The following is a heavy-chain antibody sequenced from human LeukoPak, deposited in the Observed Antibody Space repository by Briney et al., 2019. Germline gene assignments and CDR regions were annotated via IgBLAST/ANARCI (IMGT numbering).Heavy chain of an antibody. CDR1: GFSFDRRG. D-gene: IGHD1-26*01. J-gene: IGHJ4*02. CDR3: ARIDGPTVYIYYMGL. V-gene: IGHV3-48*04. CDR2: ISPRSETI. Sequence: GESLRLSCATSGFSFDRRGMNWVRHPPGKGLEWVSYISPRSETIHYAESVKGRFTVSRDDAKNSLYLQMNALRAEDTAVYHCARIDGPTVYIYYMGLWGQGTLVTVSS.